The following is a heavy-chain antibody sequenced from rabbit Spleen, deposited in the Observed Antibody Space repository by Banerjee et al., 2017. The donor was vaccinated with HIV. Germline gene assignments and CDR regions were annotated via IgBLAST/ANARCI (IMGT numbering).Heavy chain of an antibody. CDR2: ITTGSGST. CDR1: GFSFDSGYD. J-gene: IGHJ4*01. V-gene: IGHV1S40*01. Sequence: QSLEESGGGLVKPGASLTLTCKASGFSFDSGYDMCWVRQAPGTGLEWIGCITTGSGSTYYANWAKGRFTISKTSSTTVTLQMTSLTAADTATYFCARDPSGGNSDFLWGQGTLVTVS. CDR3: ARDPSGGNSDFL. D-gene: IGHD8-1*01.